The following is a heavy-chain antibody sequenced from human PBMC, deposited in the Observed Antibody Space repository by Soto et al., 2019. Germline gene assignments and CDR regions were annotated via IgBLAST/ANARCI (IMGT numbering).Heavy chain of an antibody. CDR3: AILTGTSWVDP. V-gene: IGHV3-66*01. CDR2: IYSGGST. J-gene: IGHJ5*02. CDR1: GFNVSSNY. D-gene: IGHD1-7*01. Sequence: EMQLVESGGGLVQPGGSLRLSCAASGFNVSSNYMSWVRQAPGKGLEWVSLIYSGGSTYYADSVKGRVTISRDKSKNRLYLQFNSMRAEDTAVYSCAILTGTSWVDPWGQGTLVTVSS.